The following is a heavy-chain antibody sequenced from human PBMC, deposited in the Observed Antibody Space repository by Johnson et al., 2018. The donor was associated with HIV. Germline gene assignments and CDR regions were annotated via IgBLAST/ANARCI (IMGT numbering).Heavy chain of an antibody. Sequence: EVPLVESGGGLVQPARSLRLSCAASRFTFSSYAMSWVRQTPGKGLEWVSTFSGSGSTIYYADSVKGRLTISRDNAKNSLHVQMNRLRAEDTAVDYCARDRLYYGSSWYEESNAFDIWGQGKMVTVSS. V-gene: IGHV3-23*04. CDR1: RFTFSSYA. CDR3: ARDRLYYGSSWYEESNAFDI. CDR2: FSGSGSTI. D-gene: IGHD6-13*01. J-gene: IGHJ3*02.